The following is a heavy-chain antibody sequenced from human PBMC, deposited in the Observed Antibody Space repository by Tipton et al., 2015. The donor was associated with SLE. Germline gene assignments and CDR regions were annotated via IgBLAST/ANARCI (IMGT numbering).Heavy chain of an antibody. CDR1: GFTFSSYA. V-gene: IGHV3-74*01. J-gene: IGHJ4*02. D-gene: IGHD3-3*01. CDR3: ARGFWNGFYIGYFDS. Sequence: SLRLSCAASGFTFSSYAMNWVRQAPGKGLVWVSRINSDGSSTNYADSVKGRFTISRDNAKNSLYLQMNSLRAEDTAVYYCARGFWNGFYIGYFDSWGQGAPVTVSS. CDR2: INSDGSST.